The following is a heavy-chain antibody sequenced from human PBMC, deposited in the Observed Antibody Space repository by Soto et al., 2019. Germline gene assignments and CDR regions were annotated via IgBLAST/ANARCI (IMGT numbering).Heavy chain of an antibody. Sequence: EVQLLESGGGLVQPGGSLRLSCAASGFTFSSYTMNWVRQAPGKGLEWVSGISGSGGVAFYVDSVKGRFTISRDNSKNTLYLQMNSLRAEDTAVYYCANSAEYQLPEGLDAWGQGTLVTVSS. J-gene: IGHJ5*02. CDR3: ANSAEYQLPEGLDA. D-gene: IGHD2-2*01. V-gene: IGHV3-23*01. CDR2: ISGSGGVA. CDR1: GFTFSSYT.